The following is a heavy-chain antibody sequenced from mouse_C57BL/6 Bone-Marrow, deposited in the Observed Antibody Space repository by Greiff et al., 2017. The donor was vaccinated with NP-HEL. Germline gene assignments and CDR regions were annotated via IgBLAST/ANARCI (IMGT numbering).Heavy chain of an antibody. J-gene: IGHJ3*01. CDR2: ISDGGSYT. CDR3: ARDSDYYGSSYGFAY. D-gene: IGHD1-1*01. V-gene: IGHV5-4*01. Sequence: EVKLMESGGGLVKPGGSLKLSCAASGFTFSSYAMSWVRQTPEKRLEWVATISDGGSYTYYPDNVKGRFTISRDNAKNNLYLQMSHLKSEDTAMYYCARDSDYYGSSYGFAYWGQGTLVTVSA. CDR1: GFTFSSYA.